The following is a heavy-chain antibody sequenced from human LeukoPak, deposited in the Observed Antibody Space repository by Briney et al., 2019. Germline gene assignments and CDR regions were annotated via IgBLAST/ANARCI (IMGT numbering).Heavy chain of an antibody. D-gene: IGHD3-3*01. CDR3: ARDRRSEWLFGAFDI. Sequence: SVKVSCKASGYTFISYDINWVRQAPGQGLEWMGGIIPMFGTANYAQKFQGRVTITADESTSTAYMELSSLRSGDTAVYYCARDRRSEWLFGAFDIWGQGTMVTVSS. J-gene: IGHJ3*02. CDR1: GYTFISYD. CDR2: IIPMFGTA. V-gene: IGHV1-69*13.